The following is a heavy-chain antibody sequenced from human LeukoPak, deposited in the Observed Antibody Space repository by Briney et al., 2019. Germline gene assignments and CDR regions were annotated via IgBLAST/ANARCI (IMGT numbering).Heavy chain of an antibody. CDR3: ARDGINYYDSSGYYYDY. D-gene: IGHD3-22*01. CDR2: ISGSGGST. CDR1: GFTFSSYA. Sequence: GGSLRLSCAASGFTFSSYAMSWVRQAPGKGLEWVSAISGSGGSTYYADSVKGRFTISRDNAKNSLYLQMNSLRAEDTAVYYCARDGINYYDSSGYYYDYWGQGTLVTVSS. J-gene: IGHJ4*02. V-gene: IGHV3-23*01.